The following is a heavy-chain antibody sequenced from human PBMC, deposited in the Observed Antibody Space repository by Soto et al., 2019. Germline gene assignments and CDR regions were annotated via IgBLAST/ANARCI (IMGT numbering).Heavy chain of an antibody. CDR2: IWHDGSNK. CDR1: GFTFNNYG. Sequence: GGSLRLSCAAPGFTFNNYGMHWVRQAPGKGLEWVAGIWHDGSNKYYTDSVKGRFTISRDNSKNMLYLQMNSLRAEDTAVYYCARAYYYGMDVWGQGTTVTVSS. V-gene: IGHV3-33*01. J-gene: IGHJ6*02. CDR3: ARAYYYGMDV.